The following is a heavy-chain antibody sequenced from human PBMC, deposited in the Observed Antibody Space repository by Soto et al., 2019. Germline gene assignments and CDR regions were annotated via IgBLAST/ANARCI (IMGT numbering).Heavy chain of an antibody. D-gene: IGHD6-13*01. CDR2: ISSSSSTI. CDR3: ASRDRIAAAGWYNWFDP. CDR1: GFTFSSYS. J-gene: IGHJ5*02. Sequence: PGGSLRLSCAASGFTFSSYSMNWVRQAPGKGLEWASYISSSSSTIYYADSVKGRFTISRDNAKNSLYLQMNSLRAEDTAVYYCASRDRIAAAGWYNWFDPWGQGTLVTVSS. V-gene: IGHV3-48*01.